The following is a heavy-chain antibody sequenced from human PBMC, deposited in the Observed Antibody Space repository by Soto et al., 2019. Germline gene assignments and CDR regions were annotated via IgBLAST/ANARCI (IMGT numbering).Heavy chain of an antibody. CDR3: ARAIRAYSSSSPDYYYYYMDV. CDR1: GDSVSSNSAA. CDR2: TYYRSKWYN. Sequence: SQTLSLTCAISGDSVSSNSAAWNWIRQSPSRGLEWLGRTYYRSKWYNDYAVSVKSRITINPDTSKNQFSLQLNSVTPEETAVYYCARAIRAYSSSSPDYYYYYMDVWGKGTTVTVSS. V-gene: IGHV6-1*01. D-gene: IGHD6-6*01. J-gene: IGHJ6*03.